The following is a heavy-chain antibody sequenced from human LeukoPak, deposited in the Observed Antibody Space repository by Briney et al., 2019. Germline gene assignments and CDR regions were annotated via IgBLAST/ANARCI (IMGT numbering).Heavy chain of an antibody. V-gene: IGHV4-34*01. Sequence: PSETLSLTCAVYGGSFSGYYWSWIRQPPGKGLEWIGEINHSGSTNYNPSLKSRVTISVDTSKNQFSLKLSSVTAADTAVYYCARVPGTTRAFDYWGQGTLVTVSS. CDR2: INHSGST. J-gene: IGHJ4*02. CDR3: ARVPGTTRAFDY. D-gene: IGHD1-7*01. CDR1: GGSFSGYY.